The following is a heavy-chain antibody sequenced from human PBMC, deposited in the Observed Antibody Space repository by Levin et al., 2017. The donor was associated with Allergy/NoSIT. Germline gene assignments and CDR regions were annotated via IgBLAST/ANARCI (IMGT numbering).Heavy chain of an antibody. V-gene: IGHV4-59*01. D-gene: IGHD6-13*01. J-gene: IGHJ6*02. CDR2: IYYSGST. CDR1: GGSISSYY. Sequence: NSSETLSLTCTVSGGSISSYYWSWIRQPPGKGLEWIGYIYYSGSTNYNPSLKSRVTISVDTSKNQFSLKLSSVTAADTAVYYCARALKGAAGTVYYGMDVWGQGTTVTVSS. CDR3: ARALKGAAGTVYYGMDV.